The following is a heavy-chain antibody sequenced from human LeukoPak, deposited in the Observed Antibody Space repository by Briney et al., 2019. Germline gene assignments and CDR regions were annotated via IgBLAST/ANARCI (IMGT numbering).Heavy chain of an antibody. D-gene: IGHD6-13*01. CDR1: GFTFSSYG. Sequence: GGSLRLSCAASGFTFSSYGMHWVRQAPGKALEWVAFIRYDGSNKYYADSVKGRFTISTDNSKNTLYLQMNSLRAEDTAVYYCAKEPIAAAGNYFDYWGQGTLVTVSS. CDR2: IRYDGSNK. V-gene: IGHV3-30*02. CDR3: AKEPIAAAGNYFDY. J-gene: IGHJ4*02.